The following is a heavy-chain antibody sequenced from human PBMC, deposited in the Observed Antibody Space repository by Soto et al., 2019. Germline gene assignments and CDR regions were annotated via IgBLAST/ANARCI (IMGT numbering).Heavy chain of an antibody. J-gene: IGHJ4*02. D-gene: IGHD1-26*01. V-gene: IGHV1-69*01. Sequence: QVQLVQSEAEVKKPGSSVKVSCKASGGTFSSYSINWVRQAPGQGLEWMGEIIPIFGTANYAQKFQGSVTSTADESPSTAYMELSSLRSEDTAVYYCARDGGRHSVGIDYWGQGTLVTVSS. CDR3: ARDGGRHSVGIDY. CDR1: GGTFSSYS. CDR2: IIPIFGTA.